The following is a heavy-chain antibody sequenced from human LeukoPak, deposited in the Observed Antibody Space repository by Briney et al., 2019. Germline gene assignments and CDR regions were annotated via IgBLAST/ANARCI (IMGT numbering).Heavy chain of an antibody. V-gene: IGHV4-59*01. CDR3: ARLGSITMVRGSQSYYYMDV. J-gene: IGHJ6*03. CDR1: GGSISSYY. Sequence: SETLSLTCTVSGGSISSYYWSWIRQPPGKGLEWIGYIYNSGSTNYNPSLKSRVTISVDTSKNQFSLKLSSVTAADTAVYYCARLGSITMVRGSQSYYYMDVWGKGTTVTVSS. CDR2: IYNSGST. D-gene: IGHD3-10*01.